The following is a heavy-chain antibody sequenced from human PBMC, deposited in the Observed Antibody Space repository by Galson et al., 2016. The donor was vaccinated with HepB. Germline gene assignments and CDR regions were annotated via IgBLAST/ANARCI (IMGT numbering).Heavy chain of an antibody. CDR2: ISAHNGDT. CDR3: ARDRDRSLGY. D-gene: IGHD5-24*01. J-gene: IGHJ4*02. CDR1: GYTFTANG. Sequence: SVKVSCKASGYTFTANGISWVRQAPGQGLEWVAWISAHNGDTNSAQKFQGRVTLTTDTSTRTAYMERRSLTSDDTAVYYLARDRDRSLGYWGQGTLVTGSS. V-gene: IGHV1-18*04.